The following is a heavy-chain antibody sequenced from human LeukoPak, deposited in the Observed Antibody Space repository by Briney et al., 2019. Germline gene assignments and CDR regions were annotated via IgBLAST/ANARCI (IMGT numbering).Heavy chain of an antibody. CDR3: ARNAGSYFEFAP. CDR2: ISGNSGKT. D-gene: IGHD1-26*01. CDR1: GYTFSTYG. J-gene: IGHJ5*02. V-gene: IGHV1-18*01. Sequence: ASVKGSCKTSGYTFSTYGLSWVRQAPGHGLEWMGWISGNSGKTHYAQKFQDRVTLTTDTSSTTAFMELRSLRSDDTAMYYCARNAGSYFEFAPWGQGTLVTVSS.